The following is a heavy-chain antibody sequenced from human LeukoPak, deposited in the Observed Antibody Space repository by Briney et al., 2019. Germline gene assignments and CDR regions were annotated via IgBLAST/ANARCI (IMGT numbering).Heavy chain of an antibody. J-gene: IGHJ6*02. Sequence: GGSLRLSCAASGFTFSSYGMHWVRQAPGKGLEWVAVISYDGSNKYYADSVKGRITISRDNSKNTLYLQMNSLRAEDTAVYYCAKEMTTVTTDYGMDVWGQGTTVTVSS. V-gene: IGHV3-30*18. CDR3: AKEMTTVTTDYGMDV. D-gene: IGHD4-17*01. CDR2: ISYDGSNK. CDR1: GFTFSSYG.